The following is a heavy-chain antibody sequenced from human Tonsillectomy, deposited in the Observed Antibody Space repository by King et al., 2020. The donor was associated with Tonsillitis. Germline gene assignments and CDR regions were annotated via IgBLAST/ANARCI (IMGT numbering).Heavy chain of an antibody. V-gene: IGHV1-46*03. Sequence: VQLVESGAEVKKPGASVKVSCKASGYTFTSYYMHWVRQAPGQGLEWMGIINPSGGSTSYAQKFQGRVTMTRDTATSTVYMELSSLRSEDTAVYYCARGGPSYDFWSGSPYGMDVWGQGTTVTVSS. D-gene: IGHD3-3*01. CDR3: ARGGPSYDFWSGSPYGMDV. CDR2: INPSGGST. CDR1: GYTFTSYY. J-gene: IGHJ6*02.